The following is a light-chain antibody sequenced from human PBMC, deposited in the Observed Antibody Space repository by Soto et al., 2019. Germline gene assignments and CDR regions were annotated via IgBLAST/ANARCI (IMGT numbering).Light chain of an antibody. CDR2: GAS. V-gene: IGKV3-15*01. CDR1: QGVSGN. Sequence: IVMTQSPATLSVSPGERATLSCRPSQGVSGNLAWYQQKPGQAPRLLIYGASTRATGTPARFSGSGSGTEFTLTISSLQSEDFAVYYCQQYNNWPPPWTFGQGTKVEIK. CDR3: QQYNNWPPPWT. J-gene: IGKJ1*01.